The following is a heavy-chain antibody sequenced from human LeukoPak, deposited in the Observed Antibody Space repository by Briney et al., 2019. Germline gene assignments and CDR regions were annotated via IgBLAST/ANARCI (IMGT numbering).Heavy chain of an antibody. CDR1: GFTFSSYG. Sequence: GGSLRLSCAASGFTFSSYGMHWVRQAPGKGLEWVAVIWYDGSKKYYADSVKGRFTISRDNSKNTLYLQMNSLRAEDTAVYYCATPIDYSDYVYGMDVWGQGTTVTVSS. D-gene: IGHD4-11*01. CDR2: IWYDGSKK. V-gene: IGHV3-33*03. J-gene: IGHJ6*02. CDR3: ATPIDYSDYVYGMDV.